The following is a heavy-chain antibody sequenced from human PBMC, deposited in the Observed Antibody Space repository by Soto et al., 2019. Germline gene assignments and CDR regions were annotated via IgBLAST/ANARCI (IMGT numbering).Heavy chain of an antibody. V-gene: IGHV4-4*07. Sequence: SETLSLTCTVSGGSISSYYWSWIRQPAGKGLEWIGRIYTSGSTNYNPSLKSRVTMSVDTSKNQFSLKLSSVTAADTAVYYCARDPQLPYSSSWYLTPHDYYYGMDVWGQGTTVTVSS. CDR2: IYTSGST. D-gene: IGHD6-13*01. J-gene: IGHJ6*02. CDR3: ARDPQLPYSSSWYLTPHDYYYGMDV. CDR1: GGSISSYY.